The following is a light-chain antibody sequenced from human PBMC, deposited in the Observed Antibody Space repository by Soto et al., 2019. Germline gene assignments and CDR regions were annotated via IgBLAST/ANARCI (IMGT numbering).Light chain of an antibody. V-gene: IGKV2-28*01. CDR2: LGS. CDR1: QSLLHINGYNY. J-gene: IGKJ4*01. CDR3: AQVLQTTIT. Sequence: DIVMTQSPLSLPVTPGEPASISCRSSQSLLHINGYNYVDWYLQKPGQSPHLLISLGSNRASGVPARVSGSGSGTNFTLKISRVEGEDVGLYLCAQVLQTTITFGGGTKVEI.